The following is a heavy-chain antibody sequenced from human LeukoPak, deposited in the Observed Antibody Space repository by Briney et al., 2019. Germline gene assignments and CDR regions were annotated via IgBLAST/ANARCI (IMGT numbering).Heavy chain of an antibody. J-gene: IGHJ1*01. Sequence: GGSLRLSCVASGFTFRSYEMNWVRQAPGKGLEWVSYISSSGSTIYYADSVKGRFTISRDNAKNTLYLQINSLRAEDTAVYYCAKNSPKPAGTYFQHCGQGTLVTVSS. CDR3: AKNSPKPAGTYFQH. CDR1: GFTFRSYE. CDR2: ISSSGSTI. D-gene: IGHD2-2*01. V-gene: IGHV3-48*03.